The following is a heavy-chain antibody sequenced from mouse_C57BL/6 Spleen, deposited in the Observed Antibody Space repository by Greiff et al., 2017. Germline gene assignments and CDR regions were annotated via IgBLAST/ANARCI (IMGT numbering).Heavy chain of an antibody. CDR3: ASIYYDYDWCAY. D-gene: IGHD2-4*01. Sequence: QVQLQQSGPELVKPGASVKISCKASGYAFSSSWMNWVKQRPGKGLEWIGRIYPGDGDTNYNGKFKGKATLTADKSSSTAYMQLSSLTSEDSAVYFCASIYYDYDWCAYWGQGTLVTVSA. J-gene: IGHJ3*01. CDR2: IYPGDGDT. V-gene: IGHV1-82*01. CDR1: GYAFSSSW.